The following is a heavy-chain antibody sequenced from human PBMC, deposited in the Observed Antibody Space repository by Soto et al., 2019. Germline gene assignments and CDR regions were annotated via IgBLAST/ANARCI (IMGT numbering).Heavy chain of an antibody. CDR1: GVSISSGVQY. Sequence: QVQLQESGLGLVRPSQTLSLTCTVSGVSISSGVQYWSWVRQHPGKGLEWIGYISYSGGTFYNPSLESRVSISLGTSKNQFSLSLSSVTAADTAVYYCARHWTGSSYYFDKWGQGTLVTVSS. V-gene: IGHV4-31*03. J-gene: IGHJ4*02. CDR3: ARHWTGSSYYFDK. D-gene: IGHD2-8*02. CDR2: ISYSGGT.